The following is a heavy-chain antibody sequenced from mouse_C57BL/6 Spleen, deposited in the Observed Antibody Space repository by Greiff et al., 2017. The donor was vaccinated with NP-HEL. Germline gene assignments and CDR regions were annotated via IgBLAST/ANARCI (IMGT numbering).Heavy chain of an antibody. CDR1: GYTFTSYT. Sequence: VQLQQSGAELARPGASVKMSCKASGYTFTSYTMHWVKQRPGQGLEWIGYINPSSGYTKYNQKFKDKATLTADKSSSTAYMQLSSLTSEDTAVYYCARKEVYYFDYWGQGTTLTVSS. CDR3: ARKEVYYFDY. J-gene: IGHJ2*01. V-gene: IGHV1-4*01. CDR2: INPSSGYT.